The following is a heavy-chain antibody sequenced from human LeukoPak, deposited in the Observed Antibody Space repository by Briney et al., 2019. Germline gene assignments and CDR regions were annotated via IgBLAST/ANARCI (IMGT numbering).Heavy chain of an antibody. V-gene: IGHV4-59*01. J-gene: IGHJ5*02. Sequence: SETLSLTCTVSGGSISSYYWSWIRQPPGKGLEWIGYIYYSGSTNYNPSLKSRVTISVDTSKNQFSLKLSSVTAADTAVYYCARVKEWFPNWFDPWGQGTLVTVSS. D-gene: IGHD3-3*01. CDR3: ARVKEWFPNWFDP. CDR1: GGSISSYY. CDR2: IYYSGST.